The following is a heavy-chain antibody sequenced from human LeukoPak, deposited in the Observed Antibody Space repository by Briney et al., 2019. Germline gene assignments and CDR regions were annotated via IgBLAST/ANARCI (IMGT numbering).Heavy chain of an antibody. CDR2: IINTGGTT. CDR3: AKDRAYLRRGFDS. J-gene: IGHJ4*02. V-gene: IGHV3-23*01. Sequence: GGSLRLSCAASGFTFYNYAMGWVRQAPGKGLEWVSSIINTGGTTYYADSVKGRFTISRDNSENTLYLHMNSLRAEDTALYYCAKDRAYLRRGFDSWGQGTLVTVSS. D-gene: IGHD3-10*02. CDR1: GFTFYNYA.